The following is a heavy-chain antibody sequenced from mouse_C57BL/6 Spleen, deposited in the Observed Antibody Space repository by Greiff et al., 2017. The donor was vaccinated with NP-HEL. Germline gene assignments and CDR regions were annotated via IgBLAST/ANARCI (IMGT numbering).Heavy chain of an antibody. Sequence: EVKVEESGPGLVKPSQSLSLTCSVTGYSITSGYYWNWIRQFPGNKLEWMGYISYDGSNNYNPSLKNRISITRDTSKNQFFLKLNSVTTEDTATYFCAREGYGNYAWFAYWGQGTLVTVSA. J-gene: IGHJ3*01. CDR1: GYSITSGYY. V-gene: IGHV3-6*01. CDR3: AREGYGNYAWFAY. CDR2: ISYDGSN. D-gene: IGHD2-1*01.